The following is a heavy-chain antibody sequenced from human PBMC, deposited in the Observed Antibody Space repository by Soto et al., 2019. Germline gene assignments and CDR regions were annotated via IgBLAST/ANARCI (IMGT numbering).Heavy chain of an antibody. CDR3: ARGGGGFEDY. J-gene: IGHJ4*02. V-gene: IGHV1-18*01. CDR2: ISGYNGNT. Sequence: QIQLVQSGPEVKKPGASVKVSCKTAGYTFTNYGVSWVRQAPGQGLEWMGWISGYNGNTNYAQNLQDRVTMTTGTPTSTVYMDLRSLTSADAAGYYCARGGGGFEDYWGQGTLVGVSS. CDR1: GYTFTNYG. D-gene: IGHD3-16*01.